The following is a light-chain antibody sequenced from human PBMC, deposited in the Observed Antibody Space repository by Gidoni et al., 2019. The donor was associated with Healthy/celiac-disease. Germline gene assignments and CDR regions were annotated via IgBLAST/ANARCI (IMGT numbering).Light chain of an antibody. Sequence: AIRMPQSPSSLSASTGDRVTITCRASQGISSYLAWYQQKPGKAPKLLIYAASTLQSEVPSRFSGSGSETDFTLTISCQQSEDFATYYCQQYYSYPPLTFGGGTKVEIK. CDR1: QGISSY. CDR3: QQYYSYPPLT. CDR2: AAS. J-gene: IGKJ4*01. V-gene: IGKV1-8*01.